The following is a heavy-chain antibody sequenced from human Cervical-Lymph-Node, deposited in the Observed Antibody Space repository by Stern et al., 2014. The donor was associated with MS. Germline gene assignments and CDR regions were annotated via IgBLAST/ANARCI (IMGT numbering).Heavy chain of an antibody. CDR2: IDSDGSTT. CDR3: ATLGWADY. CDR1: GFSFRSYW. V-gene: IGHV3-74*02. Sequence: EVQLVESGGGLVQPGGSLRLSCAAPGFSFRSYWMPWVRPAPGKGLVWVSRIDSDGSTTGYADSVKGRFTISRDNAKNTLYLQMNSLRAEDTAVYYCATLGWADYWGQGTLVTVSS. J-gene: IGHJ4*02. D-gene: IGHD5-24*01.